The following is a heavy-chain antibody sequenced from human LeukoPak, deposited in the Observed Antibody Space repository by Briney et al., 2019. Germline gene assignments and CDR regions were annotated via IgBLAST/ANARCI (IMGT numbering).Heavy chain of an antibody. Sequence: SETLSLTCTVSGDSISSYYWSWIRQPPGKGLEWIRYIYTSGGTNYIPSLKGRVTISIDTSKNQFSLHLSSVTATDSAVYYCARLTRLSTSPDRYYLDYWGQGTLVTVSS. D-gene: IGHD6-6*01. CDR3: ARLTRLSTSPDRYYLDY. CDR2: IYTSGGT. CDR1: GDSISSYY. J-gene: IGHJ4*02. V-gene: IGHV4-4*09.